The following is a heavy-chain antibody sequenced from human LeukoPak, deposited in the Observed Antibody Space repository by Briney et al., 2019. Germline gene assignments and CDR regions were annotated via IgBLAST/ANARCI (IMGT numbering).Heavy chain of an antibody. D-gene: IGHD6-19*01. CDR3: ARGYTDGWLIGY. J-gene: IGHJ4*02. CDR1: GGSFSGYY. Sequence: SETLSLTCAVYGGSFSGYYWNWIRQPPGKGLEWIGEINHSGSTNYSASLKSRVTISLDTSKSQFSLKLSSVTAADTAVYYCARGYTDGWLIGYWGQGTLVTVSS. CDR2: INHSGST. V-gene: IGHV4-34*01.